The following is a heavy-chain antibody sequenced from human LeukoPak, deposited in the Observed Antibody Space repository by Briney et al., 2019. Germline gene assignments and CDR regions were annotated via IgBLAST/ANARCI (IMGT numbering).Heavy chain of an antibody. CDR2: ISAYNGNT. V-gene: IGHV1-18*01. Sequence: ASVKVSCKASGYTFTSYGISCVRQAPGQGLEWMGWISAYNGNTNYAQKLQGRVTMTTDTSTSTAYMELRSLRSDDTAVYYCARVRVLSIVATINYYYYGMDVWGQGTTVTVSS. D-gene: IGHD5-12*01. J-gene: IGHJ6*02. CDR1: GYTFTSYG. CDR3: ARVRVLSIVATINYYYYGMDV.